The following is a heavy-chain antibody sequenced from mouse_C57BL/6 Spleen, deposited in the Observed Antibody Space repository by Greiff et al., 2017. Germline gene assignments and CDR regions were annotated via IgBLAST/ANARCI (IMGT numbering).Heavy chain of an antibody. CDR1: GFNIKDYY. CDR2: IDPEDGET. D-gene: IGHD2-5*01. CDR3: ASREGSNPIFDY. Sequence: VQLKESGAELVKPGASVKLSCTASGFNIKDYYMHWVKQRTEQGLEWIGRIDPEDGETKYAPKFQGKATITADTSSNTAYLQLSSLTSEDTAVYYCASREGSNPIFDYWGQGTTLTVSS. V-gene: IGHV14-2*01. J-gene: IGHJ2*01.